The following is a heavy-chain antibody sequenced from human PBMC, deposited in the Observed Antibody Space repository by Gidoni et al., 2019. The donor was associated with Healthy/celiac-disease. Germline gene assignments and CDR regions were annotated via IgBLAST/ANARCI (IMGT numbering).Heavy chain of an antibody. D-gene: IGHD5-18*01. CDR3: ARGAVDTAIVVLGN. J-gene: IGHJ4*02. CDR1: GYTFTGYY. CDR2: INPNSGGT. V-gene: IGHV1-2*02. Sequence: QVPLVPPGAEVKKPGASVKVSCKASGYTFTGYYIHWVRQAPGQGLEWMGWINPNSGGTNYAQKLQGRATMTRDTSISTAYMELSRLRSDDTAGYYCARGAVDTAIVVLGNWGQGTLVTVSS.